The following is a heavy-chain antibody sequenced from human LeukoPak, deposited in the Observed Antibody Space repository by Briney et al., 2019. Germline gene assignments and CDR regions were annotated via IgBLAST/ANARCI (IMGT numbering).Heavy chain of an antibody. Sequence: SETLSLTCTVSGGSLTYYYWTWIRQSPGRRPEWIGYIYYSGSTHYNPSLESRVTISVDTSKNQFSLKLSSVTAADTAVYYCARGRVTMVRGWHYYYMDVWGKGTTVTVSS. D-gene: IGHD3-10*01. CDR2: IYYSGST. J-gene: IGHJ6*03. CDR1: GGSLTYYY. V-gene: IGHV4-59*01. CDR3: ARGRVTMVRGWHYYYMDV.